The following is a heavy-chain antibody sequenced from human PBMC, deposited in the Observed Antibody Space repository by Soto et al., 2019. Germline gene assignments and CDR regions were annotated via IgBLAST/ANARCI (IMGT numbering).Heavy chain of an antibody. CDR3: ARSMMVRGVLFDL. D-gene: IGHD3-10*01. CDR2: IYSGGSA. Sequence: QLVESGGGSIQPGGSLRLSCAVSGFSVSGKYMSWVRQAPGKGLDWVSVIYSGGSAYYADSVKGRFTISRDESQNTLYLQMNSLRAEDTAVYYCARSMMVRGVLFDLWGQGTLVSVSS. V-gene: IGHV3-53*01. J-gene: IGHJ4*02. CDR1: GFSVSGKY.